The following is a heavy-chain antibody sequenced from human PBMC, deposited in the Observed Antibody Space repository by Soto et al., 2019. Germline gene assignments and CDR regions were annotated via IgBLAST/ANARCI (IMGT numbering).Heavy chain of an antibody. V-gene: IGHV4-31*01. CDR2: ISHSGNT. Sequence: SVTTLPTWSVAGGYSSRGAYFRSWSRHLPRKDLEWLGSISHSGNTFLRPSLRHELSMSMDASQNRCSLKLTSVTVADTAVYYCARVHCTAALCTFPAWFAPWGQGTQVTVSS. J-gene: IGHJ5*02. CDR3: ARVHCTAALCTFPAWFAP. CDR1: GGYSSRGAYF. D-gene: IGHD2-8*02.